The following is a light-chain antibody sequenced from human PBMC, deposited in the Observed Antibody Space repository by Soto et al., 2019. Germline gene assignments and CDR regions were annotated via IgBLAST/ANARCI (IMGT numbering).Light chain of an antibody. Sequence: QSVLTQPASVSGSPGQSITISCTGTSSDVGGYNYVPWYQHHPGKAPKLIIYDVSNRPSGVSHHFSGSKSGNTASLTISGLQVEDEADYYCSSYTGMSTLYVFGTGTKVT. J-gene: IGLJ1*01. CDR3: SSYTGMSTLYV. CDR2: DVS. V-gene: IGLV2-14*03. CDR1: SSDVGGYNY.